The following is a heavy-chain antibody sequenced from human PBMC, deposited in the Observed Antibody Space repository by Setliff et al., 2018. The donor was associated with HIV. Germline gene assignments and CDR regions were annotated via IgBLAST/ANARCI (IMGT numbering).Heavy chain of an antibody. CDR3: ARGRHIEATIPLDH. Sequence: PSETLSLTCTVSGGSFSDYYWTWIRQPPNEGLEWIGEINDRGNTNYMPSLRSRVTISDDTSKNQFSLKLTSVTAADSAIYYCARGRHIEATIPLDHWGQGTLVTVSS. CDR2: INDRGNT. D-gene: IGHD5-12*01. CDR1: GGSFSDYY. V-gene: IGHV4-34*01. J-gene: IGHJ4*02.